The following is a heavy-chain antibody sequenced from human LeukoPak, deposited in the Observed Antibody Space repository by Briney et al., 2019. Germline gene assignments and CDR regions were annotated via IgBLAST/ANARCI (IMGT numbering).Heavy chain of an antibody. CDR3: ARDLEHCRNIICSNSAY. CDR2: INPNNGGT. V-gene: IGHV1-2*02. Sequence: ASVKLSFKSSGYTFTVYSMHWERHAQGQGLGWEGGINPNNGGTNYAQKFQGRVPMTRETSISTAYIELSRLRSDDTAVYYCARDLEHCRNIICSNSAYWGQGTLVTVSS. J-gene: IGHJ4*02. D-gene: IGHD2-2*01. CDR1: GYTFTVYS.